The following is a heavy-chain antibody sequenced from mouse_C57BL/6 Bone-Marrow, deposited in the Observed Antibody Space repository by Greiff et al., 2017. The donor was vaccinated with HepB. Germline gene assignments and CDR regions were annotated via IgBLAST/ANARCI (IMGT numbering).Heavy chain of an antibody. CDR1: GFTFSSYA. CDR3: ARDYYSNYLYYFDY. Sequence: EVQLVESGGGLVKPGGSLKLSCAASGFTFSSYAMSWVRQTPEKRLEWVATISDGGSYTYYPDNVKGRFTISRDNAKNNLYLQMSHLKSEDTAMYYCARDYYSNYLYYFDYWGQGTTLTVSS. J-gene: IGHJ2*01. V-gene: IGHV5-4*01. D-gene: IGHD2-5*01. CDR2: ISDGGSYT.